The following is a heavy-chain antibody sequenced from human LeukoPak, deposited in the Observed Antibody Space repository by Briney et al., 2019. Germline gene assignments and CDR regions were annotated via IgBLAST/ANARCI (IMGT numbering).Heavy chain of an antibody. J-gene: IGHJ5*02. CDR3: ARDTRNFGVTNWFDP. V-gene: IGHV3-33*01. D-gene: IGHD3-3*01. CDR1: GFTFSSYG. Sequence: GGSLRLSCAASGFTFSSYGMHWVRQAPGKGLEWVAVIWYDGSNKYYADSVKGRFTISRDNSKNTLYLQMNSLRAEDTAVYYCARDTRNFGVTNWFDPWGQGTLVTVFS. CDR2: IWYDGSNK.